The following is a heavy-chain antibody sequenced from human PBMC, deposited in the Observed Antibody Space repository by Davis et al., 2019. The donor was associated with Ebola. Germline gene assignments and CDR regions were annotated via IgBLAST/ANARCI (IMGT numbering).Heavy chain of an antibody. J-gene: IGHJ4*02. V-gene: IGHV3-15*07. CDR1: GLTFSHAW. D-gene: IGHD3-16*01. CDR2: IKNKFDGETT. CDR3: TTHRGMRGPLTDY. Sequence: PGGSLRLSCAASGLTFSHAWMNWVRQGPGKGLEWIGRIKNKFDGETTDYAAPVKGRFTVSRDDSLNTLYLQMNNLKAEDSGFYYCTTHRGMRGPLTDYWGPGTLVTVSS.